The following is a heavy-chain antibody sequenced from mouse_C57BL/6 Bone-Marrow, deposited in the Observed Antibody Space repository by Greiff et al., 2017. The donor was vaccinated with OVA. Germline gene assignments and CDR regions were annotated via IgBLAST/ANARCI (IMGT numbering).Heavy chain of an antibody. CDR1: GFTFSDYG. V-gene: IGHV5-17*01. J-gene: IGHJ1*03. CDR2: ISSGSSTI. CDR3: ARGLFLWYCDV. Sequence: DVKLVESGGGLVKPGGSLKLSCAASGFTFSDYGMHWVRQAPEKGLEWVAYISSGSSTIYYADTVKGRFTISRDNAKNTLFLQMTSLRSEDTAMDYCARGLFLWYCDVWGTGTTVTVSS.